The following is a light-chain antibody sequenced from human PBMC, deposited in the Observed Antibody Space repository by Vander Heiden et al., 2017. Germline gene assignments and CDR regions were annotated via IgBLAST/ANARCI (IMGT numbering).Light chain of an antibody. CDR1: ALPKQY. CDR2: KDS. V-gene: IGLV3-25*03. J-gene: IGLJ3*02. CDR3: QSADSSGTYGV. Sequence: SYYLTPPPSVSVSPGQTARITCSGDALPKQYAYWYQQKPGQAPVLVIYKDSERPSGIPERFSGSSSGTTVTLTISGVQAEDEADYYCQSADSSGTYGVFGGGTKLTVL.